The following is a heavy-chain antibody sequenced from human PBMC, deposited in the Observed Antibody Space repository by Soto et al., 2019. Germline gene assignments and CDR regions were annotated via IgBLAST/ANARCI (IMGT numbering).Heavy chain of an antibody. CDR1: GFTFSSYG. CDR2: ISYDGSNK. V-gene: IGHV3-30*18. CDR3: AKDIVATKNYYYYGMDV. Sequence: GGSLRLSCAASGFTFSSYGMHWVRQAPGKGLEWVAVISYDGSNKYYVDSVKGRFTISRDNSKNTLYLQMNSLRAEDTAVYYCAKDIVATKNYYYYGMDVWGQGTTVTVSS. J-gene: IGHJ6*02. D-gene: IGHD5-12*01.